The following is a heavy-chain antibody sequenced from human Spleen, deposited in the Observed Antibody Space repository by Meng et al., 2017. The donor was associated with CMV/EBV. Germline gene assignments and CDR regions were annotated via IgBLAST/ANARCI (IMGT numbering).Heavy chain of an antibody. Sequence: SETLSLTCTVSGGSISSYYWSWIRQPPGKGLEWIGYIYYSGSTNYNPSLKSRVTISVDTSKNQFSLKLSSVTAADTAVYYCARESDRLWFVFDPWGQGTLVTVSS. J-gene: IGHJ5*02. V-gene: IGHV4-59*01. CDR2: IYYSGST. CDR1: GGSISSYY. CDR3: ARESDRLWFVFDP. D-gene: IGHD3-10*01.